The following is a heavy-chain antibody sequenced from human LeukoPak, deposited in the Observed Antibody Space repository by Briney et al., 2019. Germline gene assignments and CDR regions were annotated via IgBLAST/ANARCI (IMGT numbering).Heavy chain of an antibody. Sequence: GGSLRLSCAASGFTVSSNYMSWVRQAPGKGLEWVSVIYSGGSTYYADSVKGRFTISRDNSKNTLYLQMNSLRAEDTAVYYCARDLGGYYFDYWGQGTLVTVSS. CDR1: GFTVSSNY. V-gene: IGHV3-66*01. CDR2: IYSGGST. J-gene: IGHJ4*02. CDR3: ARDLGGYYFDY.